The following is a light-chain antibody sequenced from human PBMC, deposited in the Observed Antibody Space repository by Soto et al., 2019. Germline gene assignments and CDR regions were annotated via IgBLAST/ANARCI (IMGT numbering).Light chain of an antibody. CDR1: QSISTY. CDR3: QQYDNYPLT. J-gene: IGKJ4*01. Sequence: DIQMTQSPSSLSASVGDRVTITCRASQSISTYLNWYQQKPGEAPKLLIFVASNLRSGVPSRFSGSGSGTEFTLTISGLQPDDFASYYCQQYDNYPLTFGGGTKVEI. V-gene: IGKV1-39*01. CDR2: VAS.